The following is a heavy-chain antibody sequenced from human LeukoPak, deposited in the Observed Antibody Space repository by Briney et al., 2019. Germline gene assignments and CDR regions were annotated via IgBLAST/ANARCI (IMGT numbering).Heavy chain of an antibody. CDR1: GFTFSSYS. J-gene: IGHJ1*01. Sequence: AGGSLRLSCAASGFTFSSYSMNWVRQAPGKGLEWVSYISSSSSTIYYADSVKGRFTISRDNAKNSLYLQMNSLRDEDTAVYYCARDIYSSSGWFEGFQHWGQGTLVTVSS. V-gene: IGHV3-48*02. CDR2: ISSSSSTI. CDR3: ARDIYSSSGWFEGFQH. D-gene: IGHD6-19*01.